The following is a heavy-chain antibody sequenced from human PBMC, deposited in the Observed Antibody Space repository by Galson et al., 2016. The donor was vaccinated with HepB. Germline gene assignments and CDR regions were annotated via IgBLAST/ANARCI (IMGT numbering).Heavy chain of an antibody. CDR2: ISYDGNTK. J-gene: IGHJ3*02. D-gene: IGHD3-22*01. CDR3: AKGGRPLINYYDSSGYDFDI. CDR1: GFIFSSFG. V-gene: IGHV3-30*18. Sequence: SLRLSCAASGFIFSSFGMHWVRQAPGKGLEWVAVISYDGNTKYYADSVKGRFPISRDNSKNTLYLQMNGLRAEDTAVYYCAKGGRPLINYYDSSGYDFDIWGQGTLVTVPS.